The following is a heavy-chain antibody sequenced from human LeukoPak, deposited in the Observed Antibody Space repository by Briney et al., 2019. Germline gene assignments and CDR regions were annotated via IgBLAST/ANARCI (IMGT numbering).Heavy chain of an antibody. Sequence: GGSLRLSCAASGFTFPNYVMSWVRQAPGKGLEWVSGISGSGGNTYYADSVKGRFTISRDNSKNTLYLQMNSLRAEDTAVYYCAKDSAIAARVFDYWGQGTLVTVSS. D-gene: IGHD6-6*01. CDR3: AKDSAIAARVFDY. CDR1: GFTFPNYV. V-gene: IGHV3-23*01. J-gene: IGHJ4*02. CDR2: ISGSGGNT.